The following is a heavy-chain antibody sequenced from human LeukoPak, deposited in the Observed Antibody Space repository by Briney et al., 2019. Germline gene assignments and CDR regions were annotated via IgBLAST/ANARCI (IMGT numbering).Heavy chain of an antibody. D-gene: IGHD1-1*01. CDR1: GFTFSSYS. V-gene: IGHV3-21*01. CDR2: ISSSSSNI. J-gene: IGHJ4*02. CDR3: ARCTTGRTFGSLREIKRSREIDY. Sequence: GGSLRLSCAASGFTFSSYSMNWVRQAPGKGLEWVSSISSSSSNIYYAVSVKGRFTISRDNAKNSLYLQMNSLRVEDTAVYYCARCTTGRTFGSLREIKRSREIDYWGQGTLVTVSS.